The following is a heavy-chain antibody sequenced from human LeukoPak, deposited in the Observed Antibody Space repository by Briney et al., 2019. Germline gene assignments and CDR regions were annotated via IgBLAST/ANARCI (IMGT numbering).Heavy chain of an antibody. J-gene: IGHJ4*02. D-gene: IGHD1-7*01. Sequence: ASVKVSCKTSGYTFTDYYMHWVRPAPGQGLAWMGWISPTSGDTRYAQRFQGRVALTRDTSISTGYMELSRLRSDDTAVYYCVRDGLNWNYDYWGQGTLVAVSS. V-gene: IGHV1-2*02. CDR1: GYTFTDYY. CDR2: ISPTSGDT. CDR3: VRDGLNWNYDY.